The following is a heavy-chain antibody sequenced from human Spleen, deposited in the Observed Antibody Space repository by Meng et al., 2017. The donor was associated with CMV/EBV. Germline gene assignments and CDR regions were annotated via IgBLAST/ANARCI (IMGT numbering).Heavy chain of an antibody. CDR1: GFTVDDYA. Sequence: GGSLRLSCAASGFTVDDYAMHWVRQAPGKGLEWVSGISWNSGSIGYAGSVEGRFTISRDNAKKSLYLQMHSLGTEDTALYYCARDANWGSGGNYYYYGMDVWGRGTLVTVSS. CDR3: ARDANWGSGGNYYYYGMDV. D-gene: IGHD7-27*01. CDR2: ISWNSGSI. V-gene: IGHV3-9*01. J-gene: IGHJ6*02.